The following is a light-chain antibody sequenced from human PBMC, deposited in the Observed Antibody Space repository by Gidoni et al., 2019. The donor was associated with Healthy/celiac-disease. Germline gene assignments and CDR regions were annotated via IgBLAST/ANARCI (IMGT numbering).Light chain of an antibody. CDR3: QQYYTNPRT. CDR1: QSVLSSSNNKNY. V-gene: IGKV4-1*01. CDR2: WAS. Sequence: DIVLTQSPDSLAVSLGERATINCKSSQSVLSSSNNKNYLAWYQQKPGQPPKLLIYWASTRESGVPDRFSGSGSGTDFTLTISSLQAGDVAVYYCQQYYTNPRTFGQGTKVEIK. J-gene: IGKJ1*01.